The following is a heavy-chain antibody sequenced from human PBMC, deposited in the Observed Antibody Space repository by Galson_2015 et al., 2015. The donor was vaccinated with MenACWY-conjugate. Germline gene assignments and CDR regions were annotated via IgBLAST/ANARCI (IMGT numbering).Heavy chain of an antibody. D-gene: IGHD2-2*01. V-gene: IGHV3-49*03. CDR2: IQSKNYGANT. Sequence: SLRLSCATSGFAFGDYLMGWFRQAPGKGLEWVGYIQSKNYGANTQYAASVKDRFTISRDDSRSIAYLQMNSLKTEDTALYYCTRADHRYSSRTNCPFDHWGQGTLVTVSS. CDR1: GFAFGDYL. CDR3: TRADHRYSSRTNCPFDH. J-gene: IGHJ4*02.